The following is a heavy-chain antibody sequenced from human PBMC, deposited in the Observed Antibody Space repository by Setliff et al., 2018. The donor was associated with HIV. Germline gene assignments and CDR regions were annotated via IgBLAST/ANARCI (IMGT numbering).Heavy chain of an antibody. CDR2: ISRDGGHK. CDR1: EFTFSYYA. D-gene: IGHD3-16*02. V-gene: IGHV3-30*01. Sequence: GGSLRLSCEASEFTFSYYAMHWVRQAPGKGLEWLAVISRDGGHKSYADSTEGRFTISRDNFRNTLYLQINRLRPDDMAVYYCTISSLMVTFGGVIAPLHDAFDIWGQGTMVTVSS. J-gene: IGHJ3*02. CDR3: TISSLMVTFGGVIAPLHDAFDI.